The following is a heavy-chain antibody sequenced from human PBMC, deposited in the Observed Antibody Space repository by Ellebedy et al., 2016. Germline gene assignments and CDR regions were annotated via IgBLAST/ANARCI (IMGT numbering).Heavy chain of an antibody. CDR1: GGSISSYY. J-gene: IGHJ4*02. D-gene: IGHD2-15*01. CDR3: AREDCSGGSCYFDY. CDR2: IYYSGST. V-gene: IGHV4-59*01. Sequence: SETLSLTCTVSGGSISSYYWSWIRQPPGKGLEWIGYIYYSGSTNYNPSLKSRVTISVDTSKNQFSLKLSSVTAADTAVYYCAREDCSGGSCYFDYWGQGTMVTVSS.